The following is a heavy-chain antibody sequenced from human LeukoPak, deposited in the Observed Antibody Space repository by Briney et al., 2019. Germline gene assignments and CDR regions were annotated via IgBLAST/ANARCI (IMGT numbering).Heavy chain of an antibody. CDR3: AMKFTRDYYYMDA. J-gene: IGHJ6*03. Sequence: PGGSLRLSCAASGFSFDAFGLSWVRQAPGKGLEWVSGITWNGGSTGYADSVKGRFTISRDNAKNSLYLQMNSLRVEDTALYYCAMKFTRDYYYMDAWGKGTTVTVSS. CDR1: GFSFDAFG. CDR2: ITWNGGST. V-gene: IGHV3-20*04.